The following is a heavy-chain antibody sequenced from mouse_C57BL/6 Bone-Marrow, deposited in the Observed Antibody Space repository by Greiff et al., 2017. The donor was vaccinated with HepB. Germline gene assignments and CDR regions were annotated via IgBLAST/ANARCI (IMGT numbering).Heavy chain of an antibody. Sequence: VQLQQPGAELVKPGASVKLSCKASGYTFTSYWMHWVKQRPGQGLEWIGMIHPNSGSTNYNEKLKSKATLTVDKSSSPAYMQLSSLTSEDSAVYYCARLGSWFAYWGQGTLVTVSA. CDR1: GYTFTSYW. CDR2: IHPNSGST. J-gene: IGHJ3*01. CDR3: ARLGSWFAY. V-gene: IGHV1-64*01. D-gene: IGHD4-1*01.